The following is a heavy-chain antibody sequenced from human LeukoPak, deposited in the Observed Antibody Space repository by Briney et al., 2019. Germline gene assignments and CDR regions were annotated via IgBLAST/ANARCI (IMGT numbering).Heavy chain of an antibody. CDR3: AKAAIPYYYYYMDV. D-gene: IGHD2-2*01. J-gene: IGHJ6*03. CDR1: GFTFSSYG. Sequence: GGSLRLSCAASGFTFSSYGMHWVRQAPGKGLEWVAFIRYDGSNKYYADSVKGRFTISRDNSKNTLYLQMNSLRAEDTAVYYCAKAAIPYYYYYMDVWGKGTTVTISS. V-gene: IGHV3-30*02. CDR2: IRYDGSNK.